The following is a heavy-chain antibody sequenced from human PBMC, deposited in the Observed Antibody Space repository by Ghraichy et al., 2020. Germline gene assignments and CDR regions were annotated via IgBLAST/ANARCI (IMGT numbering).Heavy chain of an antibody. J-gene: IGHJ4*02. V-gene: IGHV4-59*01. CDR2: IYYSGST. CDR3: ASSGVGSRLWFGELLPFDY. Sequence: SETLSLTCTVSGGSISSYYWSWIRQPPVKGLEWIGYIYYSGSTNYNPSLKSRVTISVDTSKNQFSLKLSSVTAADTAVYYCASSGVGSRLWFGELLPFDYWGQGTLVTVSS. CDR1: GGSISSYY. D-gene: IGHD3-10*01.